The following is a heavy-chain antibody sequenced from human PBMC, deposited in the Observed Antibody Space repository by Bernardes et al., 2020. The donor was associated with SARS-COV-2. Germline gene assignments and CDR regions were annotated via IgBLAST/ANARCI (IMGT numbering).Heavy chain of an antibody. Sequence: SETLSLTCTVSGGSISSSSYYWGWIRQPPGKGLEWIGSIYYSGSTYYNPSLKSRVTISVDTSKNQFSLKLSSVTAADTAVYYCARDWSAPQGSCYIGWGQGTLVTVSS. CDR3: ARDWSAPQGSCYIG. CDR2: IYYSGST. CDR1: GGSISSSSYY. J-gene: IGHJ4*02. V-gene: IGHV4-39*07. D-gene: IGHD2-2*02.